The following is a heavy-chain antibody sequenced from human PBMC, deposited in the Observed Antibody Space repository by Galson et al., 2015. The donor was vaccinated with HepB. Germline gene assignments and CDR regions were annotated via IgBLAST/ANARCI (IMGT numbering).Heavy chain of an antibody. D-gene: IGHD3-3*01. V-gene: IGHV1-69*04. CDR2: IIPILGIA. CDR1: GSTFTSYG. Sequence: SVTVSCKASGSTFTSYGVSWVRQAPGQGLEWMGRIIPILGIANYAQKFQGRVTITAAKSTSTAYMELSSLRSEDTAVYYCARSGLGSFLAWSEGVYYYYSVMDVCGHGTTVTASS. CDR3: ARSGLGSFLAWSEGVYYYYSVMDV. J-gene: IGHJ6*02.